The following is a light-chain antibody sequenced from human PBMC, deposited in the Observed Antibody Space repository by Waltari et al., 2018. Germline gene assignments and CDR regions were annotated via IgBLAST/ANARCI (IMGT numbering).Light chain of an antibody. CDR2: DVS. J-gene: IGLJ3*02. V-gene: IGLV2-11*01. CDR1: SSNVGVYNY. CDR3: CSYAGSYSWV. Sequence: QSALTPPRSVSGSPGQSVTISCTGTSSNVGVYNYVSWSQQHPGKAPQLMIYDVSKRPSGVPDRFSGSKSDNTASLTISGLQAEDEADYYCCSYAGSYSWVFGGGTKLTVL.